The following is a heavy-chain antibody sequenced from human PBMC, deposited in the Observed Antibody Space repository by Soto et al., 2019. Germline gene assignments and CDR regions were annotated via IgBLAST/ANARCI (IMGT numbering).Heavy chain of an antibody. Sequence: EVQLVESGGGLVQPGRSLRLSCAASGFTFDDYAMHWVRQAPGKGLEWVSGISWNSGSIGYADSVKGRFSISRDNAKNSLYLQMNSLRAEDTALYYCAKEVSRIAAAPLMASWGQGTLVTVSS. CDR2: ISWNSGSI. CDR1: GFTFDDYA. D-gene: IGHD6-13*01. J-gene: IGHJ5*02. CDR3: AKEVSRIAAAPLMAS. V-gene: IGHV3-9*01.